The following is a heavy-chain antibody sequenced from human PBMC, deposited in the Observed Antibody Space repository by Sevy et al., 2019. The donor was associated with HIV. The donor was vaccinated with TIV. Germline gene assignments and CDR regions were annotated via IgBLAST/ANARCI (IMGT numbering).Heavy chain of an antibody. CDR1: GYTFSNNA. CDR2: VLAGNGHT. V-gene: IGHV1-3*01. Sequence: ASVKVSCKASGYTFSNNAIHWVRQAPGQRLEWMGWVLAGNGHTKFSEKLQDRVTISRDTSATTVYMDLTSLKSEDTVIYYCARGKGGIFGVVTGQFDYWGQGTLVTVSS. D-gene: IGHD3-3*01. J-gene: IGHJ4*02. CDR3: ARGKGGIFGVVTGQFDY.